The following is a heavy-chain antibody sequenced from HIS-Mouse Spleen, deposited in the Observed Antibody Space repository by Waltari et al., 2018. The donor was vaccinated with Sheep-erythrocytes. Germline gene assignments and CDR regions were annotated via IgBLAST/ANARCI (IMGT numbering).Heavy chain of an antibody. J-gene: IGHJ4*02. D-gene: IGHD3-16*01. Sequence: ADSVKGRFTISRDNAKNSLYLQMNSLRAEDTAVYYCARDGGYYFDYWGQGTLVTVSS. CDR3: ARDGGYYFDY. V-gene: IGHV3-21*01.